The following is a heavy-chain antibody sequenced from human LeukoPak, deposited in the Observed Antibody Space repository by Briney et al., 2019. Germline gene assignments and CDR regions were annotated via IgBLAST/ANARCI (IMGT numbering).Heavy chain of an antibody. CDR1: GFTVSSNY. Sequence: PGGSLRLSCAASGFTVSSNYMSWVRQAPGKGLEWVSGINWNSGSIDYADSVKGRFIISRDNAKNSLYLQMNSLRAEDMALYYCAKEFARGYSYGFDFWGQGTLVTVSS. J-gene: IGHJ4*02. CDR3: AKEFARGYSYGFDF. V-gene: IGHV3-9*03. CDR2: INWNSGSI. D-gene: IGHD5-18*01.